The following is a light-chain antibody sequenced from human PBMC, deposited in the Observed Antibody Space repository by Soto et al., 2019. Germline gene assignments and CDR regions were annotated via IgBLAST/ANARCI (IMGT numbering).Light chain of an antibody. V-gene: IGKV1-6*01. Sequence: AIQMTHSPSSLSASVGDKVTITCRASQGIRNKLGWYQQKPGKAPKLLIYAASSLQSGVPSRFSGSGSGTYFTLTISSLQPEDFATYYCLQDYNYPRTFGQGTKVEFK. J-gene: IGKJ1*01. CDR1: QGIRNK. CDR3: LQDYNYPRT. CDR2: AAS.